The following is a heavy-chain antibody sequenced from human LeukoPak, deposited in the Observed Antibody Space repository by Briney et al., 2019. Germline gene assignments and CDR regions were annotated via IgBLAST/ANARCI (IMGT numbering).Heavy chain of an antibody. D-gene: IGHD2-21*02. CDR2: ISGSGGST. CDR1: GFTFSSYA. V-gene: IGHV3-23*01. Sequence: GGSLRLSCAASGFTFSSYAMSWVRQAPGKGLEWVSAISGSGGSTYYADSVKGRFTISRDNSKNTLYLQMNGLRAEDTAVYCCAKEREEFVVVTACFDYWGQGTLVTVSS. CDR3: AKEREEFVVVTACFDY. J-gene: IGHJ4*02.